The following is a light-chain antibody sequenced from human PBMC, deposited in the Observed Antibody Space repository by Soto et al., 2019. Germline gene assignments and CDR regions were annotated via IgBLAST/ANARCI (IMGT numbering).Light chain of an antibody. J-gene: IGKJ3*01. CDR1: QNVDSNY. CDR2: GAS. Sequence: EIVLTQSPGTLSLSPGEEATLSCRASQNVDSNYLAWYQQKPGQTPRLIIYGASGRADGIPHRFSGSGFGTDFTLTISKVEPEDFAVYYCQQRSAWPPGFTFGPGTKVDIK. CDR3: QQRSAWPPGFT. V-gene: IGKV3D-20*02.